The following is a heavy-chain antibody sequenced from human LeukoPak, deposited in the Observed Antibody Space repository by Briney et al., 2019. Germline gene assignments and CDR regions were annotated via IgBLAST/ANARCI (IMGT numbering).Heavy chain of an antibody. CDR2: IYHSGST. V-gene: IGHV4-30-2*01. D-gene: IGHD2-15*01. J-gene: IGHJ4*02. CDR1: GGSISSGGYS. Sequence: SETLSLTCAVSGGSISSGGYSWSWIRQPPGKGLEWIGYIYHSGSTYYNPSLKSRVTISVDRSKNQFSLKLSSVTAADTAVYYSARVGPVAATFDYWGQGTLVTVSS. CDR3: ARVGPVAATFDY.